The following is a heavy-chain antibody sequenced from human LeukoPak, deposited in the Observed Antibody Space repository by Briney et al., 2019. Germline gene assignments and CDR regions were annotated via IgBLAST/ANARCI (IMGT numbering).Heavy chain of an antibody. Sequence: GGSLRLPCAASGFTFSSYGMHWVRQAPGKGLEWVAVISYDGSNKYYADSVKGRFTISRDNSKNTLYLQMNSLRAEDTAVYYCAKDTRWGTVDYWGQGTLVAVSS. CDR3: AKDTRWGTVDY. CDR2: ISYDGSNK. D-gene: IGHD2-8*02. J-gene: IGHJ4*02. CDR1: GFTFSSYG. V-gene: IGHV3-30*18.